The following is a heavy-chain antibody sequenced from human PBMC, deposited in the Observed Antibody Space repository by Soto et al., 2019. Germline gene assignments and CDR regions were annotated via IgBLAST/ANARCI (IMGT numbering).Heavy chain of an antibody. CDR1: GSSLPTHT. D-gene: IGHD1-7*01. CDR3: ARANVNYDWGPNDY. CDR2: INAANGHT. J-gene: IGHJ4*02. Sequence: QVQLVQSGAEVKKPGASVRISCKASGSSLPTHTIHWVRQAPGHRLEWMGWINAANGHTKYSQNFQNRVTISSDTSASTVYMKLTGLTSDDTAIYYCARANVNYDWGPNDYWGQGTLVTVSS. V-gene: IGHV1-3*01.